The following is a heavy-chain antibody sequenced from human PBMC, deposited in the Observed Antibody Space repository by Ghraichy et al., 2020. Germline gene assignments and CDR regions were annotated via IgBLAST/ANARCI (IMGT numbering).Heavy chain of an antibody. V-gene: IGHV3-23*01. CDR1: GFTFSSYA. CDR3: ARVHSYSNLHFWYMDV. J-gene: IGHJ6*03. Sequence: GGSLRLSCAASGFTFSSYAMNWVRQAPGKGLEWVSGIFGSGVNTYYADSVKGRFSISRDNSKNTLFLQMSSLRAEDTAIYYCARVHSYSNLHFWYMDVWGKGTTVTVSS. CDR2: IFGSGVNT. D-gene: IGHD4-11*01.